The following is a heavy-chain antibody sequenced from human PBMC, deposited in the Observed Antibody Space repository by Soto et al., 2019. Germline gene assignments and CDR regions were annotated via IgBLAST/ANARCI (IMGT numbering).Heavy chain of an antibody. CDR1: GGSISGYY. Sequence: LSLTCTVSGGSISGYYWNWIRQSPGKGLEWIGCIYYRGSTDYNPSLKSRVTISVDTSKNQFSLKLSSVTAADTAVYYCARVGRITMVRGDFWFDPWGQGTLVTVSS. J-gene: IGHJ5*02. D-gene: IGHD3-10*01. CDR3: ARVGRITMVRGDFWFDP. V-gene: IGHV4-59*01. CDR2: IYYRGST.